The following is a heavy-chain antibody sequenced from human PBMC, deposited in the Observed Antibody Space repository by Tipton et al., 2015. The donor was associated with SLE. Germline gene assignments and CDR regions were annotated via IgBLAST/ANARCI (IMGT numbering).Heavy chain of an antibody. Sequence: QLVQSGAEVKKPGESLRISCKGSGYSFTGYWISWVRQMPGKGLEWMGRIDPSDSYTNYSPSFQGHVTISADKSISTAYLQWSSLKASDTAMYYCAREEMVVAATQAPYFDYWGQGTLVTVSS. V-gene: IGHV5-10-1*01. CDR1: GYSFTGYW. J-gene: IGHJ4*02. CDR3: AREEMVVAATQAPYFDY. D-gene: IGHD2-15*01. CDR2: IDPSDSYT.